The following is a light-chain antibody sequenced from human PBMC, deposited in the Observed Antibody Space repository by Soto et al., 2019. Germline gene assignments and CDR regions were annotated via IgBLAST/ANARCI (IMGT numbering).Light chain of an antibody. J-gene: IGKJ1*01. Sequence: EIVLTQSPATLSLSPGERATLSCRASQSVSSYLAWYQQKPGQAPRLLIYDASNRATGIPARFSGSGSGTDFTLTISSLEPEDXAVYYCQQRSNWLWTFGQGTKVEIK. CDR1: QSVSSY. CDR3: QQRSNWLWT. CDR2: DAS. V-gene: IGKV3-11*01.